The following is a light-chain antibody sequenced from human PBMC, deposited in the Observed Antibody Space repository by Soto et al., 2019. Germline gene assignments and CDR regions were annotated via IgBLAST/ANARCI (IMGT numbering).Light chain of an antibody. CDR1: QSVSNN. V-gene: IGKV3-15*01. Sequence: EIVMTQSPAILSVSPGDRATLSCRAGQSVSNNLAWYQQKPGQTPRLVIYGASNRATGVPARFSGSGSGTDFTLTISSLQSEDFAVYYCQQYNNWPWTFGQGTKVDIK. CDR2: GAS. CDR3: QQYNNWPWT. J-gene: IGKJ1*01.